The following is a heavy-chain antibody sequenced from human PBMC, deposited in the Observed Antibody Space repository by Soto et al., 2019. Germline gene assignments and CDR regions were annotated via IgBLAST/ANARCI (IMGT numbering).Heavy chain of an antibody. V-gene: IGHV3-30-3*02. D-gene: IGHD2-2*01. CDR2: ISKDGLDR. CDR3: AKHQEVPAAADGFDI. Sequence: PGGSLRLSFVVSGFTFSDFGMPWVSQSPGEGLAWVASISKDGLDRYYSESVKGRFTISRDNYKNTLYLQMNSLRAEDTAVYYCAKHQEVPAAADGFDIWGQGTMVTVSS. CDR1: GFTFSDFG. J-gene: IGHJ3*02.